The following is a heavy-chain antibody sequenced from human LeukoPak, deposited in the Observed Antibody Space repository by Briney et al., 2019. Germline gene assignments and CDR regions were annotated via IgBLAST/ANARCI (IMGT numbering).Heavy chain of an antibody. CDR2: IKQDGSEK. CDR1: GFTFSSYW. CDR3: AGSYYDNSGSFGF. D-gene: IGHD3-22*01. J-gene: IGHJ4*02. V-gene: IGHV3-7*01. Sequence: PGGSLRLSCAASGFTFSSYWMNWVRQAPGKGLEWVANIKQDGSEKYYVDSVKGRFTISRDNAKNSLYLQMNSLRAEDTAVYYCAGSYYDNSGSFGFWGQGTLVTVSS.